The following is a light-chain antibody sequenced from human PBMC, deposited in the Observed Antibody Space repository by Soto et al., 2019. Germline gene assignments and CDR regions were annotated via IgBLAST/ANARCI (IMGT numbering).Light chain of an antibody. CDR3: QQYHYWPLT. V-gene: IGKV3D-15*01. J-gene: IGKJ3*01. CDR1: ESGGTH. Sequence: EIVMTQSPATLSVSPGEGATLSCRASESGGTHLAWYQQKPGQAPRLLVYGASTRATGIPARFSGGGSGAEFTLTITSLQSEDFAIYYCQQYHYWPLTFGPGTRVDIK. CDR2: GAS.